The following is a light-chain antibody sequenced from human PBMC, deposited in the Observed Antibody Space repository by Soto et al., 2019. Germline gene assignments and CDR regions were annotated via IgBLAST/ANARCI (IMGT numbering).Light chain of an antibody. Sequence: DIQMTQSPSTLSASVGDRVTITCRASQSISSWLAWYQRKPGKAPKLLIYHASSLESGVPSRFSGSGSGTEFTLTISSLQPDDFATYYCQQYYNFVTVGGGTKVEIK. CDR2: HAS. CDR1: QSISSW. V-gene: IGKV1-5*01. CDR3: QQYYNFVT. J-gene: IGKJ4*01.